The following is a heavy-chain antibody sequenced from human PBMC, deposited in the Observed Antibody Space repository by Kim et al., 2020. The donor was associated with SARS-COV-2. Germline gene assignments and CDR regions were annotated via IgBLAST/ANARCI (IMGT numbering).Heavy chain of an antibody. CDR1: GGSISNYY. J-gene: IGHJ6*02. CDR3: ARIPQAYYSYAMDV. Sequence: SETLSLTCTVSGGSISNYYWGWIRQPPGERLEWIGHIYYTGSTNYNPSLKSRVTISLDTSKNQFSLTLTSVTAADTAVYYCARIPQAYYSYAMDVWGQGT. CDR2: IYYTGST. V-gene: IGHV4-59*01.